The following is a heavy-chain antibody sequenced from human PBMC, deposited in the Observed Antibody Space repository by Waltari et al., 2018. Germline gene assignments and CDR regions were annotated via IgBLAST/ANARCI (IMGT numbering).Heavy chain of an antibody. CDR3: ARAYGGYDLFFDY. J-gene: IGHJ4*02. V-gene: IGHV3-21*01. CDR2: ISSSSGYI. D-gene: IGHD5-12*01. Sequence: LEWVSSISSSSGYISYADSVRGRFTISRDNAKNSLFLQMNSLRAEDTAVYYCARAYGGYDLFFDYWGQGTLVTVSS.